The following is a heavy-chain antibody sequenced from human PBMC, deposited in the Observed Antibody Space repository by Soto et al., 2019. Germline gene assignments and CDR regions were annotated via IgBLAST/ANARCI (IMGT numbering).Heavy chain of an antibody. CDR1: GFTVNNYA. CDR3: AKGRGGSGSLTPRVDF. Sequence: EVQLLDSGGGLVQPGGSLRLSCAASGFTVNNYAMTWVRQAPGKGLEWVSAISGGGDTTSYADSVKGRFTVSRDGSKNTLYLQMSSLRAEDTALYYCAKGRGGSGSLTPRVDFWGQGTLVTVSS. CDR2: ISGGGDTT. V-gene: IGHV3-23*01. D-gene: IGHD3-10*01. J-gene: IGHJ4*02.